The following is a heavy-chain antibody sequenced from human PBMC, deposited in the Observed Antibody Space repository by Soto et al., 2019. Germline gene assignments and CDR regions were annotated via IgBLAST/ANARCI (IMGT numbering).Heavy chain of an antibody. CDR1: GFTFSDYY. J-gene: IGHJ6*02. Sequence: TGGSLRLSCAASGFTFSDYYMSWIRQAPGKGLEWVSYISSSGSTIYYADSVKGRFTISRDNAKNSLYLQMNSLRAEDTAVYYCARAGTSTMIVVDYYYYGMDVWGQGTTVTVSS. CDR3: ARAGTSTMIVVDYYYYGMDV. V-gene: IGHV3-11*01. D-gene: IGHD3-22*01. CDR2: ISSSGSTI.